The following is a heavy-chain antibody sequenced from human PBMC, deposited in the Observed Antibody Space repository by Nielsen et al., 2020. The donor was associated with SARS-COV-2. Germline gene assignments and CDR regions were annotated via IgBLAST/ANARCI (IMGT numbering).Heavy chain of an antibody. V-gene: IGHV1-2*04. Sequence: ASVKVSCKASGYTFTGYYMHWVRQAPGQGLEWMGWINPNSGGTNYAQKFQGWVTMTRDTSISKAYMELSRLRSDDTAVYYCARAGSGSYSTGDYFDYWGQGTLVTVSS. CDR2: INPNSGGT. CDR3: ARAGSGSYSTGDYFDY. CDR1: GYTFTGYY. J-gene: IGHJ4*02. D-gene: IGHD1-26*01.